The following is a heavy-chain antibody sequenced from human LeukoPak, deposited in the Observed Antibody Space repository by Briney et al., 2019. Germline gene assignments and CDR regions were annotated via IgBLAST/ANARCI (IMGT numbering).Heavy chain of an antibody. Sequence: PGGSLRLSCAASGFTFSSYEMNWVRQAPGKGLEWVSYISSSGSTIYYADSVKGRFTISRDNAKNSLYLQMNSLRAEDTAVYYCAMPKGEGELSLLYYWGQGTLVTVSS. J-gene: IGHJ4*02. V-gene: IGHV3-48*03. CDR1: GFTFSSYE. CDR2: ISSSGSTI. CDR3: AMPKGEGELSLLYY. D-gene: IGHD3-16*02.